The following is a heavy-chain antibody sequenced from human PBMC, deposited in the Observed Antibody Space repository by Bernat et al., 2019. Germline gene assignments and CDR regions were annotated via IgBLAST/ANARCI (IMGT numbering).Heavy chain of an antibody. CDR3: ATTKVVGATMGEAG. D-gene: IGHD1-26*01. CDR1: GISFRSYA. J-gene: IGHJ4*02. Sequence: EAQLLESGGGLVQPGGSLRLSCAASGISFRSYAMSWVRQAPGKGLEWVSGISGSGGSTYYADSVKGRFTISRDNSKNTLFLQMNSLRAEDTAVYYCATTKVVGATMGEAGWGQGTLVTVSS. CDR2: ISGSGGST. V-gene: IGHV3-23*01.